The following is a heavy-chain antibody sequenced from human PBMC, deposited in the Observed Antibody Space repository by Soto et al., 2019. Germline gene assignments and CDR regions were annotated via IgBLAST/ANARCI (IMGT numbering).Heavy chain of an antibody. CDR2: IYPGDSDT. CDR3: ARTSAGGKYYYGMDV. CDR1: GYSFTSYW. V-gene: IGHV5-51*01. D-gene: IGHD6-13*01. Sequence: GESLKISCKGSGYSFTSYWIGWVRQMPGKGLEWMGIIYPGDSDTRYSPSFQGQVTISADKSISTAYLQWSSLKASDTAMYYCARTSAGGKYYYGMDVWGQGTAVTVSS. J-gene: IGHJ6*02.